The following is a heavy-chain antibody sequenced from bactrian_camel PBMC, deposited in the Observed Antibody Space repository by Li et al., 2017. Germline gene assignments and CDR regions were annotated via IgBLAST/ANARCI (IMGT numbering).Heavy chain of an antibody. Sequence: HVQLVESGGGSVQAGGSLRLTCTASGHLYSTFCMAWFRQAPGKERERVAVIDTDGTSSYIDSVKGRFTISRDNAKNTVYLQLNSLKSEDTALYYCARTPSTIDWGQGTQVTVS. D-gene: IGHD4*01. V-gene: IGHV3S53*01. CDR2: IDTDGTS. CDR3: ARTPSTID. CDR1: GHLYSTFC. J-gene: IGHJ4*01.